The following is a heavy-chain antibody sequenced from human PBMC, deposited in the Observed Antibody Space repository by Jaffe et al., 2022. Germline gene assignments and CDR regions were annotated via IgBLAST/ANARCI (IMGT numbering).Heavy chain of an antibody. CDR1: GYTFTSYG. CDR3: ARTIVVVVAARSRGGFLGGYDY. D-gene: IGHD2-15*01. J-gene: IGHJ4*02. Sequence: QVQLVQSGAEVKKPGASVKVSCKASGYTFTSYGISWVRQAPGQGLEWMGWISAYNGNTNYAQKLQGRVTMTTDTSTSTAYMELRSLRSDDTAVYYCARTIVVVVAARSRGGFLGGYDYWGQGTLVTVSS. V-gene: IGHV1-18*01. CDR2: ISAYNGNT.